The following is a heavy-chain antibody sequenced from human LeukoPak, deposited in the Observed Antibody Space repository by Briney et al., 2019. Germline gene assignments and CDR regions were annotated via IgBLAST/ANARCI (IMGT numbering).Heavy chain of an antibody. CDR3: ARVDIAARAFDY. J-gene: IGHJ4*02. Sequence: EASVKVSCKASGGTFSSYAISWVRQAPGQGLGWMGGIIPIFGTANYAQKFQGRVTITTDESTSTAYMELSSLRSEDTAVYYCARVDIAARAFDYWGQGTLVTVSS. V-gene: IGHV1-69*05. CDR2: IIPIFGTA. D-gene: IGHD6-13*01. CDR1: GGTFSSYA.